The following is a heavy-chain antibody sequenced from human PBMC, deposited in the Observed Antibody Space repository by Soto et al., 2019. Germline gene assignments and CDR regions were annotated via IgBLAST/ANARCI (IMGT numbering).Heavy chain of an antibody. Sequence: GGSLRLSCVASGFSFSYYWMSWVRQAPGKGPEWVANIKFDGSEKQYVDSVRGRFSISRDNFRNSLFLQMNSLRAGDTAIYYCVKDGGXCSSATCYSPRNHYFDSWGQGTLVTVSS. J-gene: IGHJ4*02. CDR1: GFSFSYYW. V-gene: IGHV3-7*03. D-gene: IGHD2-2*01. CDR3: VKDGGXCSSATCYSPRNHYFDS. CDR2: IKFDGSEK.